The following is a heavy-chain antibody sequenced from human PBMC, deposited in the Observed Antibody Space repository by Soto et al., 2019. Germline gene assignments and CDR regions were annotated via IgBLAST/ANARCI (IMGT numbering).Heavy chain of an antibody. D-gene: IGHD6-6*01. CDR1: GGSFSGSC. Sequence: SETLSLTCAVYGGSFSGSCWSWIRQPPGKGLEWIGEINHSGSTNYDPSLKSRVTISVDTSKNQFSLKLSSVTAADTAVYYCARAEQLVSYYYYGMDVWGQGTTVTVSS. CDR3: ARAEQLVSYYYYGMDV. CDR2: INHSGST. V-gene: IGHV4-34*01. J-gene: IGHJ6*02.